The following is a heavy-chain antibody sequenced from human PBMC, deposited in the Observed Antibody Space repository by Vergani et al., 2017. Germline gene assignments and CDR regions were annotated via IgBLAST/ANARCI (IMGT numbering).Heavy chain of an antibody. CDR1: GGTFSSYA. V-gene: IGHV1-69*01. CDR2: IIPIFGTA. D-gene: IGHD6-13*01. CDR3: ARAPPRIAAAGYFDY. J-gene: IGHJ4*02. Sequence: QVQLVQPGAEVKKPGSSVKVSCKASGGTFSSYAISWVRQAPGQGLEWMGGIIPIFGTANYAQKFQGRVTITADAATSTAYMELSSLRSEDTAVYYCARAPPRIAAAGYFDYWGQGTLVTVSS.